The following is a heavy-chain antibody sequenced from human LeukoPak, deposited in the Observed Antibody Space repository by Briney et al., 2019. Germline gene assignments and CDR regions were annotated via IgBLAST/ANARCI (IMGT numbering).Heavy chain of an antibody. V-gene: IGHV3-9*01. CDR3: AKDYSNYLY. CDR1: GFTFDDYA. CDR2: ISWNSGSI. D-gene: IGHD4-11*01. J-gene: IGHJ4*02. Sequence: GGSLRLSCAASGFTFDDYAMHWVRQAPGKGLEWVSGISWNSGSIGYADSVKGRFTISRDNAKNSLYLQMNSLRAEDTAVYYCAKDYSNYLYWGQGTLVTVSS.